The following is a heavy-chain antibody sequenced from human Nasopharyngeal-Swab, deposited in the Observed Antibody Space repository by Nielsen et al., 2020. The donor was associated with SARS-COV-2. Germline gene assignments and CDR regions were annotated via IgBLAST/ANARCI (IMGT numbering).Heavy chain of an antibody. D-gene: IGHD5-12*01. Sequence: ASVKVSCKASGYTFTSYAMHWVRQAPGQRLEWMGWINAGNGNTKYSQKFQGRVTITRDTSASTAYMELSSLRSEDTAVYYCARGLGSGYDYYYYYMDVWGKGTTVTVSS. J-gene: IGHJ6*03. CDR3: ARGLGSGYDYYYYYMDV. CDR1: GYTFTSYA. V-gene: IGHV1-3*01. CDR2: INAGNGNT.